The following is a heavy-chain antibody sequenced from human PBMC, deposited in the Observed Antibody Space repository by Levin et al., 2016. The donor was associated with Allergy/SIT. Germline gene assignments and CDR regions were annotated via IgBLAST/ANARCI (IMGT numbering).Heavy chain of an antibody. V-gene: IGHV1-69*15. D-gene: IGHD3-16*01. CDR2: IVPIFGTT. Sequence: WVRQAPGQGLEWMGTIVPIFGTTNYAENFLGRVTITADASTSTAGMELSSLISEDTAVYYCTRGGETGYNYYYYMDVWGKGTTVTVSS. J-gene: IGHJ6*03. CDR3: TRGGETGYNYYYYMDV.